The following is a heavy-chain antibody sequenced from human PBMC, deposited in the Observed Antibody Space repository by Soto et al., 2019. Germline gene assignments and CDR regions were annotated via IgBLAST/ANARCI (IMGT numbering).Heavy chain of an antibody. Sequence: VKVSGRACGYPLTSYNMHCVRQYSGQGLEWMGWINPNSGGTNYAQKFQGWVTMTRDTSISTAYMELSRLRSDDTAVYYCAREIFWSGPNTPIMDVCGQGTTVTVSS. CDR3: AREIFWSGPNTPIMDV. CDR2: INPNSGGT. D-gene: IGHD3-3*01. V-gene: IGHV1-2*04. J-gene: IGHJ6*02. CDR1: GYPLTSYN.